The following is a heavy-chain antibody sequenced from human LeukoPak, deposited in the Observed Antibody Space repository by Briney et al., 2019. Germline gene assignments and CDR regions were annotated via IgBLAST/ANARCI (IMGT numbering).Heavy chain of an antibody. CDR3: ARERTPYYYMDV. CDR1: GYTFTSYD. V-gene: IGHV1-8*01. J-gene: IGHJ6*03. CDR2: VNPNSGNT. D-gene: IGHD2-2*01. Sequence: ASVKVSCKASGYTFTSYDINWVRQATGQGLEWMGWVNPNSGNTGYAQKFQGRVTMTRNTPISTAYMELSSLRSEDTAVYYCARERTPYYYMDVWGKGTTVTVSS.